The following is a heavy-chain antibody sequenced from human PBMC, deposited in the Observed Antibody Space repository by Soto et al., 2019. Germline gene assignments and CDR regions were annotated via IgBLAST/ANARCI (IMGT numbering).Heavy chain of an antibody. CDR3: ARDVSIAAAGNIDY. Sequence: GGSLRLSCAASGFTFSSYSMKWVRQAPGKGLEWVSYISSSSSTIYYADSVKGRFTISRDNAKNSLYLQMNSLRAEDTAVYYCARDVSIAAAGNIDYWGQGTLVTVSS. D-gene: IGHD6-13*01. CDR2: ISSSSSTI. CDR1: GFTFSSYS. J-gene: IGHJ4*02. V-gene: IGHV3-48*01.